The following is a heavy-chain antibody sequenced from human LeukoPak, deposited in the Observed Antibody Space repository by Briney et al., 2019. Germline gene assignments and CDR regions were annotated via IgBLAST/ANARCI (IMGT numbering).Heavy chain of an antibody. V-gene: IGHV3-7*01. CDR2: IHPEGNEK. D-gene: IGHD2-21*01. Sequence: GGSLRLPCAVSGFTFSNFWMSWVRQAPGRGLEWVANIHPEGNEKYYVDSVKGRFTISRDNAKNSLYLQMNSLRAEDTAVYYCARALCIWGGDCHYFDYWGQGTLVTVSS. CDR1: GFTFSNFW. CDR3: ARALCIWGGDCHYFDY. J-gene: IGHJ4*02.